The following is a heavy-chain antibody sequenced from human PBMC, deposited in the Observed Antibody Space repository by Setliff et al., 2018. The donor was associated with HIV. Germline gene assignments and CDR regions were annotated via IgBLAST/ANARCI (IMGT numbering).Heavy chain of an antibody. J-gene: IGHJ4*02. V-gene: IGHV4-59*11. D-gene: IGHD5-12*01. CDR3: AGRGGYNDWYFDY. Sequence: ETLSLTCNVSGVSMSSHYWSWIRQAPGQPPNKGLEWIGNIYYSGTTNYNPSRESRVTISIDTSKSQFSLKLTSVTTADTAMYYCAGRGGYNDWYFDYWGQGALVTVSS. CDR2: IYYSGTT. CDR1: GVSMSSHY.